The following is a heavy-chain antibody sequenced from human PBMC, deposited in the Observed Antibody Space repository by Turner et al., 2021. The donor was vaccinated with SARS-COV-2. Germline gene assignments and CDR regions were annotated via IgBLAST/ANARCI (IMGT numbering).Heavy chain of an antibody. CDR3: ARVGVGATEYMDV. V-gene: IGHV1-8*03. J-gene: IGHJ6*03. CDR1: GYTFTSYD. D-gene: IGHD1-26*01. CDR2: MNHNNGST. Sequence: VQLVQTGAEAKKPGATVYVSCMAFGYTFTSYDINWVRQATGQGLEWMGWMNHNNGSTVYAQKFQGRVTITRNTSISTAYMELSSLRAEDTAVYYCARVGVGATEYMDVWGKGTTVTVSS.